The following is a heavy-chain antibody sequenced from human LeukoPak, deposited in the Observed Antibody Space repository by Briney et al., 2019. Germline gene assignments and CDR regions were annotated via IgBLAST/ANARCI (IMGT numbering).Heavy chain of an antibody. CDR2: IIPIFGTA. Sequence: SVKVSCKASGGTFSRYAISWVRQAPGQGLEWMGRIIPIFGTANYAQKFQGRVTITTDESTSTAYMELSSLRSEDTAVYYCARDIGFGSGSFDYWGQGTLVTVSS. CDR3: ARDIGFGSGSFDY. J-gene: IGHJ4*02. CDR1: GGTFSRYA. D-gene: IGHD3-22*01. V-gene: IGHV1-69*05.